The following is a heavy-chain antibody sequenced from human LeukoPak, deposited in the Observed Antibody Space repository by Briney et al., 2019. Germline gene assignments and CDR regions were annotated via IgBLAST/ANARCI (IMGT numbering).Heavy chain of an antibody. V-gene: IGHV3-48*01. CDR3: SRRWNDRTSPRPDFDY. J-gene: IGHJ4*01. CDR1: GFTFSSYS. CDR2: ISSSSSTI. Sequence: GGSLRLSCAASGFTFSSYSMNWVRQAPGKGLEWVSYISSSSSTIYYADSVKGRFTISRDNAKNSLYPQMNSLRAEDTAVYYCSRRWNDRTSPRPDFDYWGQGTLVTVSS. D-gene: IGHD1-1*01.